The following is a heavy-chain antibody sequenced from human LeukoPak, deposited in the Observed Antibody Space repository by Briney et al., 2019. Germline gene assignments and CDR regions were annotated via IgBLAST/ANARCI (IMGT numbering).Heavy chain of an antibody. D-gene: IGHD3-10*01. Sequence: SETLSLTCSVSGGSITSHFWSWIRQPPGKGLEWIGYIHYSGSTNYNPTLKSRVTISPDTSKNQLFLKLNSVTAADTAVYYCARLVWLGESPGSWFDSWGQGTLVTVSS. V-gene: IGHV4-59*11. CDR2: IHYSGST. CDR1: GGSITSHF. CDR3: ARLVWLGESPGSWFDS. J-gene: IGHJ5*01.